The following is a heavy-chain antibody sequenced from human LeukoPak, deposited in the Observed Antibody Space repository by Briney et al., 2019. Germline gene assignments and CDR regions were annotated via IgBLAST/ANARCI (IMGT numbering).Heavy chain of an antibody. V-gene: IGHV3-11*01. J-gene: IGHJ4*02. CDR1: GFTLSDYY. Sequence: GGSLRLSCAASGFTLSDYYMSWIRQAPGKGLEWVSYSSSSGSTIYYADSVKGRFAISRDNAKNSLYLQMNSLRAEDSAVYYCARRRDFIDYWGQGTLVTVSS. D-gene: IGHD3/OR15-3a*01. CDR2: SSSSGSTI. CDR3: ARRRDFIDY.